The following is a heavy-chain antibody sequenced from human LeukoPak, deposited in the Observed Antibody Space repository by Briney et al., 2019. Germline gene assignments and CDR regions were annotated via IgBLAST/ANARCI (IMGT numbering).Heavy chain of an antibody. Sequence: GGSLRLSCAASGFTFSSYAMIWVRQAPGKGLEWVSAISGSIDSTDYADSVKGRFTISRDNSKSTLYLQMNSLRAEDTAVYYCARNIFVGYSGSFLGIDYWGQGTLVTVSP. D-gene: IGHD1-26*01. CDR1: GFTFSSYA. CDR3: ARNIFVGYSGSFLGIDY. V-gene: IGHV3-23*01. J-gene: IGHJ4*02. CDR2: ISGSIDST.